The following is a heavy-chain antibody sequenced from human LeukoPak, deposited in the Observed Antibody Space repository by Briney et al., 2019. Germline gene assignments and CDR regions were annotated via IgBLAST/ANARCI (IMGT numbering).Heavy chain of an antibody. CDR3: AELGITMIGGG. CDR1: GYSISSGYY. V-gene: IGHV4-38-2*02. J-gene: IGHJ6*04. D-gene: IGHD3-10*02. CDR2: LYDSGNT. Sequence: SETLSLTCTVSGYSISSGYYWGWIRPPPGKGLEWIGSLYDSGNTYYNPSLKSRVTISVDTSKNQFSLKLSSVTAEDTAVYYCAELGITMIGGGWGKGTTVTISA.